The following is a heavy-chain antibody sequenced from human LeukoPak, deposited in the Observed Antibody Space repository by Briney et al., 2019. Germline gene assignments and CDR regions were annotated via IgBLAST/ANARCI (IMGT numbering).Heavy chain of an antibody. J-gene: IGHJ4*02. Sequence: GGSLRLSCSASGFTFSRYAMNWVRQAPGKGLEWVSSISSTGVYIDYADSVKGRFTISRDNAKNSLYLQMNSLRAEDTAVYYCARDYGSGYFGDYWGQGTLVTVSS. D-gene: IGHD3-22*01. CDR3: ARDYGSGYFGDY. CDR1: GFTFSRYA. CDR2: ISSTGVYI. V-gene: IGHV3-21*01.